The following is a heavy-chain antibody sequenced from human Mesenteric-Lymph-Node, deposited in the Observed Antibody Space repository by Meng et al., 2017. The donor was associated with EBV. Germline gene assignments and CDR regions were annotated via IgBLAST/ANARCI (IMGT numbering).Heavy chain of an antibody. J-gene: IGHJ5*02. V-gene: IGHV4-4*02. D-gene: IGHD1-26*01. CDR2: LCHSGST. Sequence: GPAPVRPLWSRSLPCALSGGSVSSCSWGCCVRWPPGNGMEWIGVLCHSGSTNYTPTLKSRVTRSVDKSKNYFSLKFSSVTAADTAVYYCASDGGPSGSYAYWFDPWGQGTLVTVSS. CDR1: GGSVSSCSW. CDR3: ASDGGPSGSYAYWFDP.